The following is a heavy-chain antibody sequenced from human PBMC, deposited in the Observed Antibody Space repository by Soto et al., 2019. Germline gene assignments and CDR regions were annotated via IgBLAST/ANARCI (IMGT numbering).Heavy chain of an antibody. J-gene: IGHJ6*02. D-gene: IGHD3-10*01. CDR3: ARERIGPDYYGMDV. V-gene: IGHV4-31*03. Sequence: TLSLTCTVSGGSISSGGYYWSLILQHPGKGLEWIGYIYYSGSTYYNPSLKSRVTISVDTSKNQFSLKLSSVTAADTAVYYCARERIGPDYYGMDVWGQGTTVTVSS. CDR2: IYYSGST. CDR1: GGSISSGGYY.